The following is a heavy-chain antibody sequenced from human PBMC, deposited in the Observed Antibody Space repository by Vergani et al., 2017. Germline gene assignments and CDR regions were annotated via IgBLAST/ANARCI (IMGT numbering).Heavy chain of an antibody. CDR1: GYTFTSYY. D-gene: IGHD2-8*01. V-gene: IGHV1-46*01. CDR2: INPSGGST. J-gene: IGHJ4*02. CDR3: ARVLMVAEANDPLDY. Sequence: QVQLVQSGAEVKKPGASVKVSCKASGYTFTSYYMHWVRQAPGQGLEWMGIINPSGGSTSYAQKFQGRVTMTRDTSTSTVYMELSSLRSEDTAVLYCARVLMVAEANDPLDYWGQGTLVIVSS.